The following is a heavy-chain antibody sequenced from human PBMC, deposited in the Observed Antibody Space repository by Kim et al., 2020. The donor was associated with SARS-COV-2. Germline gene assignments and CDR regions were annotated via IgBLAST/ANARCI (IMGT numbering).Heavy chain of an antibody. Sequence: GGSLRLSCAASGFTVSRYAMNWVRQAPVQGPEWVSAITNNNGTTYYADSVTGRFTITRDESDNTVSLHMNSLMVEDTALYYCSKDHPSFGWPTFESWGPG. CDR2: ITNNNGTT. V-gene: IGHV3-23*01. D-gene: IGHD3-16*01. J-gene: IGHJ4*02. CDR1: GFTVSRYA. CDR3: SKDHPSFGWPTFES.